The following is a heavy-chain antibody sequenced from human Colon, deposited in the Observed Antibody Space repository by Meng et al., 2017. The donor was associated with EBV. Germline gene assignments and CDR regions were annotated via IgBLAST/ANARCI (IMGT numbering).Heavy chain of an antibody. CDR1: GGSLDNSDYC. V-gene: IGHV4-39*01. D-gene: IGHD4-17*01. Sequence: HRQLQESGPGLVKPSETLSLTCTVSGGSLDNSDYCWDWIRQPPGKGLEWIGSVRYSGTAYYNPSLTSRVTISVDTSKNQFSLNLSSLTAADTAVYYCARHVYGDSYGFWGQGTLVTVSS. CDR2: VRYSGTA. CDR3: ARHVYGDSYGF. J-gene: IGHJ4*02.